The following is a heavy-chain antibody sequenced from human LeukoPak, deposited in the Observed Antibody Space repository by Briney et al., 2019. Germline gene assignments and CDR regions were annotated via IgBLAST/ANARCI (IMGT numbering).Heavy chain of an antibody. V-gene: IGHV3-30*01. D-gene: IGHD3-16*01. J-gene: IGHJ6*03. CDR1: GFTFSSYA. CDR3: ARDFGAPPPYYYMDV. CDR2: ISYDGSNK. Sequence: GGSLRLSCAASGFTFSSYAMHWVRQAPGKGLEWVAVISYDGSNKYYADSVKGRFTISRDNSKNTLYLQMNSLRAEDTAVYYCARDFGAPPPYYYMDVGEKGTTAT.